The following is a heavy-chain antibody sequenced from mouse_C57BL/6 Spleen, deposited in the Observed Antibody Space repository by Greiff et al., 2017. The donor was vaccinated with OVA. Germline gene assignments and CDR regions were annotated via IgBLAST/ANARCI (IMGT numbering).Heavy chain of an antibody. V-gene: IGHV1-50*01. J-gene: IGHJ3*01. CDR2: IDPSDSYT. CDR1: GYTFTSYW. CDR3: ARIDYYGPFAY. D-gene: IGHD1-1*01. Sequence: VQLQQSGAELVKPGASVKLSCKASGYTFTSYWMQWVKQRPGQGLEWIGEIDPSDSYTNYNQKFKGKATLTVDTSSSTAYMQLSSLTSEDSAVYYCARIDYYGPFAYWGQGTLVTVSA.